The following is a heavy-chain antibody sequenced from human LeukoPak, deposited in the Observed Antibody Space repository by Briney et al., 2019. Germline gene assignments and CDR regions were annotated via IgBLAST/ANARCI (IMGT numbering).Heavy chain of an antibody. CDR1: GFTFDDYG. Sequence: PGGSLRLSCAASGFTFDDYGMSWVRQAPGKGLEWVSGINWNGGSTGYADSVKGRFTISRDNAKNSLYLQMNSLRAEDTALYYCARVGSNDYGDYVGSYYYYYMDVWGKGTTVTVSS. V-gene: IGHV3-20*04. CDR2: INWNGGST. D-gene: IGHD4-17*01. J-gene: IGHJ6*03. CDR3: ARVGSNDYGDYVGSYYYYYMDV.